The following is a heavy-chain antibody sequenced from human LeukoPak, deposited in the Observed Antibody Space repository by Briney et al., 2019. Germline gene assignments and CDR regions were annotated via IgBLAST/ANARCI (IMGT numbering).Heavy chain of an antibody. D-gene: IGHD6-13*01. J-gene: IGHJ4*02. Sequence: PGGSLRLSCAASGFTFSNYGIHWVRQAPGKGLEWVGVIWSDGINKYYVDSVKGRFTISRDNSKNTLYLQMNSLRADDTAVYYCARSTYSSSSYYFDYWGQGSLVTVSS. CDR1: GFTFSNYG. CDR2: IWSDGINK. CDR3: ARSTYSSSSYYFDY. V-gene: IGHV3-33*01.